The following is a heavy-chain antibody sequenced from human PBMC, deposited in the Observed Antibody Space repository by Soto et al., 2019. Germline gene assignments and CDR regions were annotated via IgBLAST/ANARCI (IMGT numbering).Heavy chain of an antibody. CDR2: ISGSGGST. V-gene: IGHV3-23*01. CDR3: AKGHCSGGSCYSPLYYYYGMDV. J-gene: IGHJ6*02. Sequence: GGSLRLSCAASGFTFSSYAMSWVRQAPGKGLEWVSAISGSGGSTYYADSVKGRFTISRNNSKNTLYLQMNSLRTEDTAVYYCAKGHCSGGSCYSPLYYYYGMDVWGQGTTVTVSS. CDR1: GFTFSSYA. D-gene: IGHD2-15*01.